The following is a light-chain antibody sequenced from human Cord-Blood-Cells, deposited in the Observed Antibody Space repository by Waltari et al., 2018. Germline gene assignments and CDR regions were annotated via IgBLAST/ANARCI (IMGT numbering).Light chain of an antibody. V-gene: IGKV4-1*01. CDR3: QQYYSTPRT. CDR1: QSVLYSSNNKNY. Sequence: DIVMTQSPDSLAVSLGERATINCKSSQSVLYSSNNKNYLAWYQQKPGQPPKLLIYWASTRESGXXDRFXXSGSGTDFTLTISSLQAEDVAVYYCQQYYSTPRTFGQGTKVEIK. J-gene: IGKJ1*01. CDR2: WAS.